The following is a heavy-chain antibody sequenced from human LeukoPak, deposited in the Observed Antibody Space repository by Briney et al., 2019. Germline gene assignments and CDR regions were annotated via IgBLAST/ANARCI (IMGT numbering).Heavy chain of an antibody. CDR2: ISSSSNYI. V-gene: IGHV3-21*01. CDR3: ARGRVDFDY. Sequence: GGSLRLSCAASGFSFSNFYMNWVRQAPGKGLEWASSISSSSNYIYYADSLKGRFTISRDNAKNSLYLQMNSLRAEDRAVYYCARGRVDFDYWGQGTLVTVSS. D-gene: IGHD2-15*01. J-gene: IGHJ4*02. CDR1: GFSFSNFY.